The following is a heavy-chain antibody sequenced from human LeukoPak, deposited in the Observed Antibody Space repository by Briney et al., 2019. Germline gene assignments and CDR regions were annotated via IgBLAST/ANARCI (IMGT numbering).Heavy chain of an antibody. Sequence: GGSLRLSCAASGFTVSSNYMSWVRQAPGKGLEWVSVIYSVGSTYYADSVKGRFTISRDNSRNTLYLQMNSLRAEDTAVYYCARVGSGVWYFDLWGRGTLVTVSS. CDR1: GFTVSSNY. D-gene: IGHD3-10*01. V-gene: IGHV3-66*01. J-gene: IGHJ2*01. CDR2: IYSVGST. CDR3: ARVGSGVWYFDL.